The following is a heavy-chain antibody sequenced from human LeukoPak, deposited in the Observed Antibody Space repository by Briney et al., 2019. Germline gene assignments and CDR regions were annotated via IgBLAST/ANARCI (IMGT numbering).Heavy chain of an antibody. CDR3: ARHAAIRNYVGSLDS. Sequence: SETLSLTCTVSGVSISSSSYYWGWIRQPPGKGLEWIATIFHSGSTYYNPSLKSRVTISVDTSKNQFSLKVDSLIAADTSVYFCARHAAIRNYVGSLDSWGQGTLVTVSS. D-gene: IGHD4-11*01. J-gene: IGHJ1*01. CDR1: GVSISSSSYY. CDR2: IFHSGST. V-gene: IGHV4-39*01.